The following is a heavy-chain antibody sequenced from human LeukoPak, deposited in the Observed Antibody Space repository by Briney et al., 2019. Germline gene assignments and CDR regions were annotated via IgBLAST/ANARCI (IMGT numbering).Heavy chain of an antibody. CDR1: GGTFSSYA. V-gene: IGHV1-69*13. D-gene: IGHD6-13*01. J-gene: IGHJ6*02. Sequence: SVKVSCKASGGTFSSYAISWVRQAPGQGLEWMGGIIPIFGTANYAQKFQGGVTITADESTSTAYMELSSLRSEDTAMYYCARDLSSSWPVRHYYYGMHVWGQGTTVTVSS. CDR2: IIPIFGTA. CDR3: ARDLSSSWPVRHYYYGMHV.